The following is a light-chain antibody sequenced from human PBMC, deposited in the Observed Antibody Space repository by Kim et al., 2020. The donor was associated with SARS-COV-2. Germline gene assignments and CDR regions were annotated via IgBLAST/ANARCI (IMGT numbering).Light chain of an antibody. J-gene: IGLJ2*01. CDR3: VTWDDSLRAIV. CDR1: HSNGGNGF. V-gene: IGLV1-51*01. Sequence: QKVTISCSGRHSNGGNGFLSGYQQFPGTTPKPLIYDNYKRPSGIADRFSGSKSGTSATLAITGLQTGDEATYYCVTWDDSLRAIVFGGGTQLTVL. CDR2: DNY.